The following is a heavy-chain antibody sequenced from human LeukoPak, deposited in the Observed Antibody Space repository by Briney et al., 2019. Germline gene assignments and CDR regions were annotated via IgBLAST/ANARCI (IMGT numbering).Heavy chain of an antibody. CDR1: GGSFSGYY. V-gene: IGHV4-34*01. Sequence: PSETLSLTCAVYGGSFSGYYWSWIRQPPGKGLEWIGEINHSGSTNNNPSLKSRVTISVDTSKNQFSLKLSSVTAADTAVYYCARVEYYYDSSGYPFDYWGQGTLVTVSS. CDR3: ARVEYYYDSSGYPFDY. D-gene: IGHD3-22*01. CDR2: INHSGST. J-gene: IGHJ4*02.